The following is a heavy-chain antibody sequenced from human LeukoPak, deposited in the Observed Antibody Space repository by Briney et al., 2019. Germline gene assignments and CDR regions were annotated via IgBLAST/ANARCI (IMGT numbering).Heavy chain of an antibody. CDR1: GFTFNYYW. Sequence: GGSLRLSCVASGFTFNYYWMSWVRQAPGKGLEWLANIKKDGSEKNYVDSVEGRFTISRDTAESTLYLQLTSLRPDDTAVYYCARYTSGYSLEYWGQGALVTVSS. V-gene: IGHV3-7*01. D-gene: IGHD3-22*01. CDR2: IKKDGSEK. J-gene: IGHJ4*02. CDR3: ARYTSGYSLEY.